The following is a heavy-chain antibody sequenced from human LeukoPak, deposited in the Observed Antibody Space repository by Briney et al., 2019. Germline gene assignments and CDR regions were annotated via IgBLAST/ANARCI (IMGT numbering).Heavy chain of an antibody. J-gene: IGHJ5*02. V-gene: IGHV4-59*08. CDR2: IYSSGIT. Sequence: SETLSLTCTVSGGSISNNYWSWSRQPPGKGLEWIGYIYSSGITNYNPSLKSRVTISVDMPKNQFSLKLRSVTAADTAVYYCARQGEKSKWYVWFDPWGQGTLVTVSS. CDR1: GGSISNNY. D-gene: IGHD2-15*01. CDR3: ARQGEKSKWYVWFDP.